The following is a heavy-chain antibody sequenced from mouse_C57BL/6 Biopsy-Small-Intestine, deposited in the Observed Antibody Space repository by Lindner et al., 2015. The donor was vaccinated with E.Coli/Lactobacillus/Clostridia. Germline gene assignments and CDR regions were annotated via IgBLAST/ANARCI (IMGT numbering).Heavy chain of an antibody. CDR1: GYAFSSSW. D-gene: IGHD2-5*01. CDR3: ATYSNYVSYFDY. Sequence: VQLQESGPELVKPGASVKISCKASGYAFSSSWMNWVKQRPGKGLEWIGRIYPGDGDTNYNGEFKGKATLTADKSSSTAYMQLSSLTSEDSAVYFCATYSNYVSYFDYWGQGTTLTVSS. CDR2: IYPGDGDT. J-gene: IGHJ2*01. V-gene: IGHV1-82*01.